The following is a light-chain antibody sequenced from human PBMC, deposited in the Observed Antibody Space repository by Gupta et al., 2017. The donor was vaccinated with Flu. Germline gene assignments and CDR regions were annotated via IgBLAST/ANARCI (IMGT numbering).Light chain of an antibody. J-gene: IGLJ3*02. CDR3: SSYTSSSTPV. CDR2: EVS. V-gene: IGLV2-14*01. CDR1: SSDVGGYNY. Sequence: SALTQPASVSGSPGQSITISCTGTSSDVGGYNYVSWHQQHPGKAPKLMIYEVSNRPSGVSNRFSGSKSGNTASLTISGLQAEDEADYYCSSYTSSSTPVFGGGTKLTVL.